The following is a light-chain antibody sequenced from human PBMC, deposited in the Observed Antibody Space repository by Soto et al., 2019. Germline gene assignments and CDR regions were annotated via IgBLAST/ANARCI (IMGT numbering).Light chain of an antibody. CDR1: QSVSSN. Sequence: EIVMTQSPATLSVSPGERATLSCRASQSVSSNLAWYQHKPGQAPRLLIYGASTRATGVPTRIRGSGSGTEFTPTISSLQPEDFATYYCLQHRHYPLTFGGGTKVDNK. V-gene: IGKV3D-15*01. CDR2: GAS. CDR3: LQHRHYPLT. J-gene: IGKJ4*01.